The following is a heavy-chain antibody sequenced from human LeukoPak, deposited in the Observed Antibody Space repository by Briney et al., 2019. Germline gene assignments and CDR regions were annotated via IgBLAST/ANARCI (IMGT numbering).Heavy chain of an antibody. V-gene: IGHV1-2*02. J-gene: IGHJ4*02. CDR2: VNPNSGGT. CDR3: ARARKILTGFSVFDY. CDR1: GYTFTGYY. D-gene: IGHD3-9*01. Sequence: GASVKVSCKASGYTFTGYYMHWVGQAPGQGLEWMGWVNPNSGGTNYAQKFQGRVTMTRDTSISTAYMELSRLRSDDTAVYYCARARKILTGFSVFDYWGQGTLVTVSS.